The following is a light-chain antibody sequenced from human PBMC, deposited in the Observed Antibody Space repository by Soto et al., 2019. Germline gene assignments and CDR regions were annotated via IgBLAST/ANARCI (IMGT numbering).Light chain of an antibody. Sequence: EIVLTQSPATLSLSPGNRATLSCRASESVSRYLAWYQQKPGQAPRLLIYDASNRATGIPARFSGSGSGTDFTLTITSLEPEDCAVYYCQRRSNWPSTFGGGTKVAIK. J-gene: IGKJ4*01. CDR2: DAS. V-gene: IGKV3-11*01. CDR1: ESVSRY. CDR3: QRRSNWPST.